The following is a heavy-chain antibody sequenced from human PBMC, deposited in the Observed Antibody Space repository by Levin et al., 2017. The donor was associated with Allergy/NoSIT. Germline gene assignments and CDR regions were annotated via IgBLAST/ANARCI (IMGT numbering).Heavy chain of an antibody. CDR3: AKAAAFDFWSGFSDNWFDP. CDR1: GFTFSSHA. V-gene: IGHV3-23*01. D-gene: IGHD3-3*01. J-gene: IGHJ5*02. Sequence: GESLKISCVASGFTFSSHAMNWVRQAPGKGLEWVSGISGGGDNTYYADSVKGRFTISRDNSENTLYLQMNGLRAGDAAVYYCAKAAAFDFWSGFSDNWFDPWGQGTLVTVSS. CDR2: ISGGGDNT.